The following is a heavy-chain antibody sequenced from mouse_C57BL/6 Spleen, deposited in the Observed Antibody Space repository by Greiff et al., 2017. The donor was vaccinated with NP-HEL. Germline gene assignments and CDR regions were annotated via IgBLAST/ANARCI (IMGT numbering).Heavy chain of an antibody. Sequence: EVKVVESGGGLVKPGGSLKLSCAASGFTFSDYGMHWVRQAPEKGLEWVAYISSGSSTIYYADTVKGRFTISRDNAKNTLFLQMTSLRSEDTAMYYCARENPSISGFAYWGQGTLVTVSA. CDR2: ISSGSSTI. CDR3: ARENPSISGFAY. V-gene: IGHV5-17*01. J-gene: IGHJ3*01. CDR1: GFTFSDYG.